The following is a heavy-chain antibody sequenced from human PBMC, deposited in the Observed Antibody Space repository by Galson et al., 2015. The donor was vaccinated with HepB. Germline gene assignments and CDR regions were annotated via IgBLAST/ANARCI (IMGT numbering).Heavy chain of an antibody. CDR1: GGSFSGYY. CDR3: ARGRLEWIQLWVDAFDT. V-gene: IGHV4-34*01. J-gene: IGHJ3*02. D-gene: IGHD5-18*01. CDR2: INHSGST. Sequence: SETLSLTCAVYGGSFSGYYWSWIRQPPGKGLEWIGEINHSGSTNYNPSLKSRVTISVDTSKNQFSLKLSSVTAADTAVYYCARGRLEWIQLWVDAFDTWGQETMVTVSS.